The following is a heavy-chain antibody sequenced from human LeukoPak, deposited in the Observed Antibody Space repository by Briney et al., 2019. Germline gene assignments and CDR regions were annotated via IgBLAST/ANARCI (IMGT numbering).Heavy chain of an antibody. D-gene: IGHD3-10*01. CDR3: VRGKANYGSGSDV. V-gene: IGHV3-21*01. J-gene: IGHJ6*04. CDR2: ISSSSYI. CDR1: GFTFSSYG. Sequence: PGGSLRLSCAASGFTFSSYGMRWARQAPGKGLEWVSSISSSSYIYYADSVKGRFTISRDNARNSLYLQMNSLRAEDTAVYYCVRGKANYGSGSDVWGKGTTVTVSS.